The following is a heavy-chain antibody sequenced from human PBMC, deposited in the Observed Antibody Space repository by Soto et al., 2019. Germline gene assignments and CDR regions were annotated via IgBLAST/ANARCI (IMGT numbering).Heavy chain of an antibody. CDR3: ARGPKPNWFDP. J-gene: IGHJ5*02. Sequence: ASVNVSCKASGYTFTGYYMHWVRQAPGQGLEWRGWINPKSGGTNSAQKFQGRVTMTRDTSISTAYMELRRLRSDDTAVYYCARGPKPNWFDPWGQGTWDTVSS. CDR1: GYTFTGYY. V-gene: IGHV1-2*02. CDR2: INPKSGGT.